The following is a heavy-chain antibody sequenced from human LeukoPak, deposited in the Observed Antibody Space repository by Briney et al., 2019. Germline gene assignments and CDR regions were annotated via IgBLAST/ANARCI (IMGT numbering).Heavy chain of an antibody. D-gene: IGHD6-19*01. Sequence: RAGGSLRLSCAASGFTFSSYAMSWVRQAPGKGLEWVSAISGSGGSTYYADSVKGRFTISIDNSKNTLYLQMNSLRAEDTAVYYCAKEGPKAVAGTGDYWGQGTLVTASS. CDR1: GFTFSSYA. CDR3: AKEGPKAVAGTGDY. J-gene: IGHJ4*02. V-gene: IGHV3-23*01. CDR2: ISGSGGST.